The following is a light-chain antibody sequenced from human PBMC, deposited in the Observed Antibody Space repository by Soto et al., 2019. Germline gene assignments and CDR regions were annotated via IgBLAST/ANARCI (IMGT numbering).Light chain of an antibody. CDR2: SAS. V-gene: IGKV1-39*01. CDR3: QQSFTVPIT. J-gene: IGKJ5*01. Sequence: DIQMTQSPSSLSASVGDRVTITCRASQSIAGYLSWYQQKPGKAPKFLIYSASTLQGGVPSRFGGSGSGTDFTLTITGLQPEYFATYYCQQSFTVPITFGQGTRLEIK. CDR1: QSIAGY.